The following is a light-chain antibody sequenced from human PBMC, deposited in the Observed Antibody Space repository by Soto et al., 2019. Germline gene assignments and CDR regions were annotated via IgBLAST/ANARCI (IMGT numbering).Light chain of an antibody. J-gene: IGKJ1*01. CDR1: QSVSTY. CDR2: DSS. V-gene: IGKV3-11*01. Sequence: EIVLTQSPATLSLSPGERATLSCRASQSVSTYLAWYQQTPGRPPRLLIYDSSKRAPGIPARFSGSGSGTDFTLTVSSLEPEDFAVYSCQQSSNWQGTFGRGTRVDIK. CDR3: QQSSNWQGT.